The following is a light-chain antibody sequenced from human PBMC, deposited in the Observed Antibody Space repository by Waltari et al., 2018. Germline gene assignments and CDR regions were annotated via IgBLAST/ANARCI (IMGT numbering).Light chain of an antibody. J-gene: IGKJ3*01. V-gene: IGKV3-15*01. Sequence: EIVLTQSPVTLSLSPGERATLSCRASQSVSSSLAWYQQRPGQTPRLLIYGASNRATDMADRFSGSVSGTDFTLAISSLEPEDFAVYYCQQYNKWPLTFGPGTKLDFK. CDR3: QQYNKWPLT. CDR1: QSVSSS. CDR2: GAS.